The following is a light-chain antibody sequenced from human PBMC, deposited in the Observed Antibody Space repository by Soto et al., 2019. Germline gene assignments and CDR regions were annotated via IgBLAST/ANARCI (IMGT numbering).Light chain of an antibody. Sequence: SYELTQPPSVSVSPRQTASITCSGDNLGDKYACWYQQKPGQSPVLVIYQDTKRPSGIPERFSGSNSGNTATLTISGTQAVDEADYYCQAWDSSTVVFGGGTKLTVL. V-gene: IGLV3-1*01. J-gene: IGLJ2*01. CDR3: QAWDSSTVV. CDR1: NLGDKY. CDR2: QDT.